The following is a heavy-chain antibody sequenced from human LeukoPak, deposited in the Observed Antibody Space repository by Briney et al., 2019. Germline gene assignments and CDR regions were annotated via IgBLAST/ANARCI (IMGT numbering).Heavy chain of an antibody. CDR1: GGSISSYY. CDR2: IYYSGST. D-gene: IGHD6-6*01. Sequence: PSETLSLTCTVSGGSISSYYWGWIRQPPGKGLEWIGYIYYSGSTNYSPSLKSRVTISVYTSKNQFSLKLSSVTAADSAVYYCARDFGDSSSPDAFDIWGQGTMVTVSS. CDR3: ARDFGDSSSPDAFDI. J-gene: IGHJ3*02. V-gene: IGHV4-59*01.